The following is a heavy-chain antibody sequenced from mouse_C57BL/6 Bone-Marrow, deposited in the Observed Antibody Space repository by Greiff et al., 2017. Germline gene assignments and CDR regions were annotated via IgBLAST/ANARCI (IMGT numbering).Heavy chain of an antibody. CDR1: GFTFSSYG. D-gene: IGHD1-1*01. CDR3: ARCYGSSSSYWYFDV. J-gene: IGHJ1*03. Sequence: EVKLMESGGDLVKPGGSLKLSCAASGFTFSSYGMSWVRQTPDKRLEWVATISSGGSYTYYPDSVKGRFTISRDNAKNTLYLQMSSLKSEDTAMYYCARCYGSSSSYWYFDVWGTGTTVTVSS. CDR2: ISSGGSYT. V-gene: IGHV5-6*01.